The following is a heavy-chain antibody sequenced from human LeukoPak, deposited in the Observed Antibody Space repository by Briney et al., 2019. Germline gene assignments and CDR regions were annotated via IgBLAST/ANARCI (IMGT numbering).Heavy chain of an antibody. D-gene: IGHD3-16*01. J-gene: IGHJ4*02. CDR1: GFTFSSYW. CDR2: IKQDGSEK. V-gene: IGHV3-7*05. CDR3: ARGRGSDY. Sequence: GGSLRLSCAVSGFTFSSYWMSWVRQAPGKGLEWVANIKQDGSEKYYVDSVKGRFTVSRDNAMNSLYLQMNSLRAEDTAVYYCARGRGSDYWGQGTLVTVSS.